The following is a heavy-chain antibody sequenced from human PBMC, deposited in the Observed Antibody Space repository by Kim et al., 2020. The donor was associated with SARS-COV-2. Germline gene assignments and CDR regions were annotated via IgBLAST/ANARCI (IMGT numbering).Heavy chain of an antibody. J-gene: IGHJ4*02. Sequence: LKSRVTISVDTSKNQFSLKLSSVTAADTAVYYCARAPYCSGGSCYSGFDYWGQGTLVTVSS. D-gene: IGHD2-15*01. V-gene: IGHV4-59*01. CDR3: ARAPYCSGGSCYSGFDY.